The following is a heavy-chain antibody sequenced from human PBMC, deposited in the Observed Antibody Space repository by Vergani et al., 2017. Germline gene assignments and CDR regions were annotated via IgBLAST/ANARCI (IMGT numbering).Heavy chain of an antibody. D-gene: IGHD3-16*01. CDR1: GFTFSTYA. Sequence: VQLVESGGGLVKPGGSLRLSCAASGFTFSTYAMTWVRQAPGKGLEWVSGIDRNYGVKNGNSFEGRFSISRDNAKKAVFLQMNNLRHEDTALYFCVKDNDYDADGPFDLWGRGTLVTVSS. CDR3: VKDNDYDADGPFDL. V-gene: IGHV3-21*04. J-gene: IGHJ2*01. CDR2: IDRNYGV.